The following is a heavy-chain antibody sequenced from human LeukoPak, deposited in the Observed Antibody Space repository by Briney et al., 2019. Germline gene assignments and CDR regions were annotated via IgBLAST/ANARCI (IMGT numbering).Heavy chain of an antibody. CDR1: GLTFSSYA. J-gene: IGHJ4*02. D-gene: IGHD4-17*01. CDR3: ARDRTGFDY. Sequence: GSLRLSCAASGLTFSSYAMSWVRQAPGKGLEWVSAISGSGGSTYYAASVKGRFTISRDNSKNTLYLQMNSLRAEDTAVYYCARDRTGFDYWGQGTLVTVSS. V-gene: IGHV3-23*01. CDR2: ISGSGGST.